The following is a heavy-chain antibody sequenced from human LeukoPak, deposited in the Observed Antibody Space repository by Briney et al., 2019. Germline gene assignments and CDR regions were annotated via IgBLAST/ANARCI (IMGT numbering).Heavy chain of an antibody. Sequence: GGSLRLSCAASGFTFSSYAMSWVRQAPGKGLEWVSAIMGSGGSTYYADSVKGRFTISRDNSKNTLYLQMNRLRAEDTAVYYCAKDMYYDILTGYYMGYNWFDPWGQGTLVTVSS. J-gene: IGHJ5*02. CDR1: GFTFSSYA. V-gene: IGHV3-23*01. D-gene: IGHD3-9*01. CDR3: AKDMYYDILTGYYMGYNWFDP. CDR2: IMGSGGST.